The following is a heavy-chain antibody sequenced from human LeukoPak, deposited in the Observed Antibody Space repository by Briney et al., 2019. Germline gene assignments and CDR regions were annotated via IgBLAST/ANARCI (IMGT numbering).Heavy chain of an antibody. J-gene: IGHJ4*02. V-gene: IGHV3-23*01. CDR2: LRGDGET. CDR1: GFIFSSYA. CDR3: AKASWVSRADAVL. D-gene: IGHD3-16*01. Sequence: GGSLRLSCAASGFIFSSYAMSWVRQAPARGLEWVSSLRGDGETFYIDSVKGRFTLSRDESRNTVYLQLNNLRVEDTAVYFCAKASWVSRADAVLWGQGTLVTVSS.